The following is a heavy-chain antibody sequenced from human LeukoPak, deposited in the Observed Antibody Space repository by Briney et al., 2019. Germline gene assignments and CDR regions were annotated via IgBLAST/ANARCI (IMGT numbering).Heavy chain of an antibody. D-gene: IGHD6-13*01. V-gene: IGHV4-39*02. CDR3: ARDIAAAVGWFDP. CDR1: GGSISSSSYY. CDR2: IYYSGST. Sequence: SETLSLTCTVSGGSISSSSYYWGWIRQPPGKGLEWIGSIYYSGSTYYNPSLMSRVTISVDTSKNRFSLKLSSVTAADTAVYYCARDIAAAVGWFDPWGQGTLVTVSS. J-gene: IGHJ5*02.